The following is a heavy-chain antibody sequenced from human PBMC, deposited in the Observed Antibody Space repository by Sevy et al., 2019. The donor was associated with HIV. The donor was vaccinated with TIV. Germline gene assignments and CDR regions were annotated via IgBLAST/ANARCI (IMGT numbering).Heavy chain of an antibody. V-gene: IGHV1-24*01. D-gene: IGHD3-22*01. J-gene: IGHJ4*02. CDR1: GYTLTELS. Sequence: ASVKVSCKVSGYTLTELSIHWVRQAPGKGLEWLVTFDPEDGKTIYAQNFQGRVTMTEDTSTDTTYIEQSSLRSEDTAVYYCASTRDYYDSSGYYFDYWGQGTLVTVSS. CDR2: FDPEDGKT. CDR3: ASTRDYYDSSGYYFDY.